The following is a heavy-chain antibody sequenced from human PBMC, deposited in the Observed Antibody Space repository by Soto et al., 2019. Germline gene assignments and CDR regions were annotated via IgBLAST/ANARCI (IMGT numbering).Heavy chain of an antibody. CDR3: ARDHGGQSGNFIFDN. CDR1: GFTFSDYV. V-gene: IGHV3-33*01. D-gene: IGHD3-16*01. J-gene: IGHJ4*02. Sequence: GGSLRLSCATSGFTFSDYVMHWVRQAPGKGLEWVAVLWHHGSDKFYADSVKGRFTISRDNSKNTLYLQMNSLRAEDTAVYYCARDHGGQSGNFIFDNWGQGTTVTVSS. CDR2: LWHHGSDK.